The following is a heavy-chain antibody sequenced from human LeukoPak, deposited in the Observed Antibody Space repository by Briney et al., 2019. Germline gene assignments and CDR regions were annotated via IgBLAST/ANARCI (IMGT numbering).Heavy chain of an antibody. CDR1: GDSISSGDYY. D-gene: IGHD3-22*01. J-gene: IGHJ3*02. CDR3: ARGPYSYDSSGAFDI. Sequence: SETLSLTCTVSGDSISSGDYYWSWIQQPAGKGLEWIGRISSSGSTNYNPSLKSRVTISVDTSKNQFSLKLSSVTAADTAVYFCARGPYSYDSSGAFDIWGQGTMVTVSS. CDR2: ISSSGST. V-gene: IGHV4-61*02.